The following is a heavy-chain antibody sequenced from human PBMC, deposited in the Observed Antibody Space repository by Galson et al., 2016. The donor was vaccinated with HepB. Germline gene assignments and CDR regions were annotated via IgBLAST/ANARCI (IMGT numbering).Heavy chain of an antibody. CDR2: DSMDGRRK. D-gene: IGHD2/OR15-2a*01. Sequence: SLRLSCAASGFTFSNYGMHWVRQAPGKGLERVAADSMDGRRKFYADSVKGRFTISRDNSNNMLLLQMSSLRVDDTAVYYCAKRHEYCPPVGCSVDSWGQGTLVSVSS. J-gene: IGHJ4*02. CDR1: GFTFSNYG. CDR3: AKRHEYCPPVGCSVDS. V-gene: IGHV3-30*18.